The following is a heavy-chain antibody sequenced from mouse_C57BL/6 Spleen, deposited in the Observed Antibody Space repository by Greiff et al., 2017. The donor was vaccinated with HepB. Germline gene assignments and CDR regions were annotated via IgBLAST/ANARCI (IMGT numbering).Heavy chain of an antibody. J-gene: IGHJ4*01. CDR2: IDPETGGT. CDR3: IITTVGYAMDY. Sequence: QVQLQQSGAELVRPGASVTLSCKASGYTFTDYEMHWVKQTPVHGLEWIGAIDPETGGTAYNQKFKGKAILTADKSSSTAYMELRSLTSEDSAVYYCIITTVGYAMDYWGQGTSVTVSS. V-gene: IGHV1-15*01. CDR1: GYTFTDYE. D-gene: IGHD1-1*01.